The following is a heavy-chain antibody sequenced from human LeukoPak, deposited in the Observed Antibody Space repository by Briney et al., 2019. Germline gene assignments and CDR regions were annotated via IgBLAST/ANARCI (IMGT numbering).Heavy chain of an antibody. V-gene: IGHV4-34*01. CDR3: ARGPLLTHRRYFDF. J-gene: IGHJ4*02. CDR2: INHSGST. Sequence: SETLSLTCAVYGGSFSGYYWTWIRQSPGKGLEWIGEINHSGSTSYNPSLKSQVTISVDTSKNQFSLKLTSVTAADTAVYYCARGPLLTHRRYFDFWGQGTLVTVSS. CDR1: GGSFSGYY. D-gene: IGHD3-9*01.